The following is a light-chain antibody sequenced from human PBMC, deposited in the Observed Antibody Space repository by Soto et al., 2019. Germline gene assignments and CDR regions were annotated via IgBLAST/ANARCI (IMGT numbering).Light chain of an antibody. J-gene: IGKJ2*01. CDR1: QSVSSSY. CDR3: QQYGSSLYT. Sequence: EIVLTQSPGTPSLSPGEGATLSCRASQSVSSSYVAWYQQKPGQAPRLLIYGAYIRATGIPDRFSGSGSGTEFTLSISRLEPEDFAVYYCQQYGSSLYTFGQGTKLEIK. V-gene: IGKV3-20*01. CDR2: GAY.